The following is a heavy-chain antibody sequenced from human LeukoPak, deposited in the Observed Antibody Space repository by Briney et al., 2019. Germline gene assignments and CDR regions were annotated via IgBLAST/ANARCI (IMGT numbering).Heavy chain of an antibody. J-gene: IGHJ6*02. CDR3: ARDSHMVRGVKYGMDV. CDR1: GGSFSGYY. V-gene: IGHV4-34*01. Sequence: SETLSLTCAVYGGSFSGYYWSWIRQPPGKGLEWIGEINHSGSTNYNPSLKSRVTMSVDTSKNQFSLKLSSVTAADTAVYYCARDSHMVRGVKYGMDVWGQGTTVTVSS. D-gene: IGHD3-10*01. CDR2: INHSGST.